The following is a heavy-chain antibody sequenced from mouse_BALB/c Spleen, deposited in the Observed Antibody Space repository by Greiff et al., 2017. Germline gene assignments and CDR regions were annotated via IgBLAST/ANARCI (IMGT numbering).Heavy chain of an antibody. CDR1: GYSITSDYA. J-gene: IGHJ2*01. CDR3: ARWTYYFDY. CDR2: ISYSGST. V-gene: IGHV3-2*02. Sequence: EVKLMESGPGLVKPSQSLSLTCTVTGYSITSDYAWNWIRQFPGNKLEWMGYISYSGSTSYNPSLKSRISITRDTSKNQFFLQLNSVTTEDTATYYCARWTYYFDYWGQGTTLTVSS.